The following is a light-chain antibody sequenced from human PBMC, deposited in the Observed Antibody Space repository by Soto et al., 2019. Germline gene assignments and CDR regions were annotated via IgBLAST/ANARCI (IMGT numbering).Light chain of an antibody. CDR2: GTS. J-gene: IGKJ1*01. CDR3: KNYGGPSWT. Sequence: EIVLQKSPGTLSLSPGERAPLFRRASQSVTSNYLAWYQQRPGQANRLLIFGTSSRATGIPDKFSGSGCGTDGILTISRLEPDEFAEYDCKNYGGPSWTVGHGTKVDIK. V-gene: IGKV3-20*01. CDR1: QSVTSNY.